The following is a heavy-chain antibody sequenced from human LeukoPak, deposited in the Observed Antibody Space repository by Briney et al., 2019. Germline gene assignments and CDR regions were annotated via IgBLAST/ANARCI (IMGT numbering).Heavy chain of an antibody. CDR2: ISSSSSYI. CDR3: ASTNYYDSSGYSILFDY. CDR1: GFTFSSYS. V-gene: IGHV3-21*01. Sequence: GGSLRLSCAAPGFTFSSYSMNWVRQAPGKGLEWVSSISSSSSYIYYADSVKGRFTISRDNAKNSLYLQMNSLRAEDTAVYYCASTNYYDSSGYSILFDYWGQGTLVTVSS. D-gene: IGHD3-22*01. J-gene: IGHJ4*02.